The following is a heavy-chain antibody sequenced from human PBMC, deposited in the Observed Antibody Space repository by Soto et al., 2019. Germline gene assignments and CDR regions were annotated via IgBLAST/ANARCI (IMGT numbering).Heavy chain of an antibody. D-gene: IGHD6-13*01. V-gene: IGHV5-10-1*01. Sequence: PGESLKISCKGSGSSFANSWITWVRQMPGKGLEWMGRIDPSDSYTHYSPSFQGHVTISVDKSINTAYLRWNSLKASDSAKYYCARHGGGRIAVTGFMGMDFWGQGTAVTVSS. J-gene: IGHJ6*02. CDR2: IDPSDSYT. CDR1: GSSFANSW. CDR3: ARHGGGRIAVTGFMGMDF.